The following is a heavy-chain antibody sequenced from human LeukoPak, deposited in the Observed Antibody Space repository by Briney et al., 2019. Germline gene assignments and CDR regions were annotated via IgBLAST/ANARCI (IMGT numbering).Heavy chain of an antibody. D-gene: IGHD2-15*01. CDR3: ARDRCSGGSCYGYYYGMDV. CDR2: IKQDGSDK. CDR1: GFTFTKYW. Sequence: GGSLRLSCAASGFTFTKYWMTWVRQAPGKGLEWVGNIKQDGSDKNYMDSVKGRFTISRDNSKNTLYLQMNSLRAEDTAVYYCARDRCSGGSCYGYYYGMDVWGQGTTVTVSS. V-gene: IGHV3-7*01. J-gene: IGHJ6*02.